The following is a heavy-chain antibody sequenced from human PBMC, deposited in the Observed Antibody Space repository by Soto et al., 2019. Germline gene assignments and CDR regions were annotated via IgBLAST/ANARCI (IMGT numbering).Heavy chain of an antibody. V-gene: IGHV4-59*01. CDR2: IYYTGST. CDR3: ASAYSSDWSGYHFDF. Sequence: PSETLSLTCTVSGGSISSSYWTWIRQPPGKALECIGFIYYTGSTNYNPSLKSRVTMSVDTSKNQFSLKLTSVTAADTAVYYCASAYSSDWSGYHFDFWGPGTLVTVSS. J-gene: IGHJ4*02. D-gene: IGHD6-19*01. CDR1: GGSISSSY.